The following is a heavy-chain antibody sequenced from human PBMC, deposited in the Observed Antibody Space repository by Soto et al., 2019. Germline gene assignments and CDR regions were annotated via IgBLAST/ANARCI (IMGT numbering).Heavy chain of an antibody. J-gene: IGHJ2*01. CDR2: IKSKTDGGTT. CDR1: GFTFSNAW. Sequence: EVQLVESGGGLVKPGGSLRLSCAASGFTFSNAWMNWVRQAPGKGLEWVGHIKSKTDGGTTDYAAPVKGRFTISRDDSENTLYVQMSSLKTEDTAVYFCTAGRDFDLWGRGTLVTVSS. CDR3: TAGRDFDL. D-gene: IGHD2-15*01. V-gene: IGHV3-15*07.